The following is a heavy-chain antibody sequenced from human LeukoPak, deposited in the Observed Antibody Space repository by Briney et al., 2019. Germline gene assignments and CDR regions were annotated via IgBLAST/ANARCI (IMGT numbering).Heavy chain of an antibody. CDR1: GFTFSSYW. D-gene: IGHD2-2*01. J-gene: IGHJ3*02. CDR3: ARAPYCSSTSCYAFDI. V-gene: IGHV3-7*01. CDR2: IKQDGSEK. Sequence: GGSLRLSCAASGFTFSSYWMTWVRQAPGKGLEWEASIKQDGSEKYYVDSVKGRFTISRDNAKNSLYLQMNSLRAEDTAVYYCARAPYCSSTSCYAFDIWGQGTMVTVSS.